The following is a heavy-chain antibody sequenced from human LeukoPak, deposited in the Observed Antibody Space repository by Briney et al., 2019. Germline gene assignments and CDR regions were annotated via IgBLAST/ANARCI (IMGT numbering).Heavy chain of an antibody. CDR3: AREKGQTIAAAGLDY. J-gene: IGHJ4*02. CDR2: ISFDGSDK. CDR1: GFTFSSYA. V-gene: IGHV3-30*04. D-gene: IGHD6-13*01. Sequence: GGSLRLSCAASGFTFSSYAMHWVRQAPGKGLEWVALISFDGSDKYYADSVKGRFTISRDNSKNTLYLQMNSLRAEDTAVYYCAREKGQTIAAAGLDYWGQGTLVTVSP.